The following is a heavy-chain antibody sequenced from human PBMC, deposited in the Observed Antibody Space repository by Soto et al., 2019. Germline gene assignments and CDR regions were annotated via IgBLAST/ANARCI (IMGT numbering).Heavy chain of an antibody. J-gene: IGHJ4*02. CDR3: ARDFFDMGYFDY. Sequence: ASVKVSCKASGYTFTSYVISWVRQAPGQGLEWMGWISTYNGNTNYAQKLQGRVTMTTDTSTSTAYMDLRSLRSDDTAVYYCARDFFDMGYFDYWGQGTLVTVSS. CDR1: GYTFTSYV. CDR2: ISTYNGNT. D-gene: IGHD3-3*01. V-gene: IGHV1-18*01.